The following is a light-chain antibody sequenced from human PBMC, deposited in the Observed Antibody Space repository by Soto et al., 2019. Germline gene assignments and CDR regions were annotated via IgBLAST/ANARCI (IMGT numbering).Light chain of an antibody. CDR3: SSYAGSNIVV. CDR1: SSDVGGYNY. Sequence: QSALTQPPSASGSPGQSVTISCTGTSSDVGGYNYVSWYQQHPGKAPKLMIYEVSKRPSGVPDRFSGSKSGNTASLTVSGLQAEDDADYYCSSYAGSNIVVFGGGIKVTVL. J-gene: IGLJ2*01. CDR2: EVS. V-gene: IGLV2-8*01.